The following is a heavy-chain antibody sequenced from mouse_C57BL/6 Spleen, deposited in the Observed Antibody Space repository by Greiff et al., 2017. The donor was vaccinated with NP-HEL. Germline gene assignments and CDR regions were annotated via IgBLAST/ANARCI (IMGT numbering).Heavy chain of an antibody. CDR2: ISSGSSTI. CDR3: ARNPYYYGSSSYAMDY. Sequence: EVQLQEPGGGLVKPGGSLKLSCAASGFTFSDYGMHWVRQAPEKGLEWVAYISSGSSTIYYADTVKGRFTISRDNAKNTLFLQMTSLRSEDTAMYYCARNPYYYGSSSYAMDYWGQGTSVTVSS. CDR1: GFTFSDYG. J-gene: IGHJ4*01. D-gene: IGHD1-1*01. V-gene: IGHV5-17*01.